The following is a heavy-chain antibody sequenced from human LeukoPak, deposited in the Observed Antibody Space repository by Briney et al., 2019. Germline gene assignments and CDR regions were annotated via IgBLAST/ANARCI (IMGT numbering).Heavy chain of an antibody. Sequence: SETLSLTCTVPGGSISSGSYYWSWIRQPAGKGLEWIGRIYSSGNTNYNPSLKSRVTMSVDTSKNQFSLKLTSVTAADTAVYYCARDPVVGGIGYYFDYWGQGTLVTVSS. CDR2: IYSSGNT. J-gene: IGHJ4*02. D-gene: IGHD1-26*01. V-gene: IGHV4-61*02. CDR3: ARDPVVGGIGYYFDY. CDR1: GGSISSGSYY.